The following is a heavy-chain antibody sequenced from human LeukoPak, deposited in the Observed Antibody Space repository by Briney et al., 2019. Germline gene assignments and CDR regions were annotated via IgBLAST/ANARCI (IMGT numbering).Heavy chain of an antibody. V-gene: IGHV3-53*01. CDR2: IHNDGST. D-gene: IGHD2-2*01. CDR1: GFVVSSNY. CDR3: ARGGPVDY. J-gene: IGHJ4*02. Sequence: PGGSLRLSCAASGFVVSSNYMNWVRQAPGKGLEWVSFIHNDGSTFYADSVKGRFTISRDNSKNTLYLHMNSLRAEDTAVYYCARGGPVDYWGQGTLVTVSS.